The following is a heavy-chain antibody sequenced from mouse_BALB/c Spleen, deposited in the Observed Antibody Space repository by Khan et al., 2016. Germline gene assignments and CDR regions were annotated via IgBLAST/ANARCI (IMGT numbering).Heavy chain of an antibody. CDR3: TRGRHFDS. V-gene: IGHV1-4*02. Sequence: QVQLQQSAAELARPGASVKMSCQASGYTFTDYTIHWIKQRPGQGLEWIGYFNPNIGYADYNQNFKDHTTLTADKSSSAAYMQLSSLTSEDSAVDYCTRGRHFDSWGQGTTLTVSS. CDR2: FNPNIGYA. CDR1: GYTFTDYT. J-gene: IGHJ2*01.